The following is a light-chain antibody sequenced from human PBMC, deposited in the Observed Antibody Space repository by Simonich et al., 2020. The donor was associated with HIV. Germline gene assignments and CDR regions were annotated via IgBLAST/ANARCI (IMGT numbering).Light chain of an antibody. V-gene: IGLV2-23*01. CDR2: EGS. CDR1: NSDVGSYNV. CDR3: CSYAGSSTLV. Sequence: QSALTQPASVSGSPGQSITISCTGTNSDVGSYNVVSWYQQHPGKAPKLIIYEGSKRPSGVSNRFSGSKSGNTASLTISGLQAEDEADYYCCSYAGSSTLVFGGGTKLTVL. J-gene: IGLJ3*02.